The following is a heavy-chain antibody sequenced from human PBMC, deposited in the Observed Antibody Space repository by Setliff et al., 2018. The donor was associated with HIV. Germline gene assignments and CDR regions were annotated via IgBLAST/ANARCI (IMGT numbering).Heavy chain of an antibody. CDR1: GDSIDRTGYY. Sequence: SETLSLTCTVSGDSIDRTGYYWGWIRQPPGKGLEWIGSIYCNGNTYNKPSLKSRVTISVDTSKNQFSLKLNSVTAADTAVYYCARHGDSSGWFGAVYYGIDAWGQGTTVTVSS. V-gene: IGHV4-39*01. J-gene: IGHJ6*02. CDR2: IYCNGNT. D-gene: IGHD3-10*01. CDR3: ARHGDSSGWFGAVYYGIDA.